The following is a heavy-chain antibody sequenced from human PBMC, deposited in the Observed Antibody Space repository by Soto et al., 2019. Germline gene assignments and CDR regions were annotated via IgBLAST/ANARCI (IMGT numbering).Heavy chain of an antibody. V-gene: IGHV3-7*01. CDR1: GFTFSSYW. J-gene: IGHJ4*02. Sequence: GSLRLSCAASGFTFSSYWMSWVRQAPGKGLEWVANIKQDGSEKYYVDSVKGRFTISRDNAKNSLYLQMNSLRAEDTAVYYCASFLIFGVAISSVGDYWGQGTLVTVSS. CDR2: IKQDGSEK. CDR3: ASFLIFGVAISSVGDY. D-gene: IGHD3-3*01.